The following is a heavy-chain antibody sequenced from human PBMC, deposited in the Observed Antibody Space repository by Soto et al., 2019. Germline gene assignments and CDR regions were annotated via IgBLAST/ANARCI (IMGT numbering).Heavy chain of an antibody. V-gene: IGHV3-33*01. Sequence: ESGGGVVQPGRSLRLSCAASGFTFSSYGMHWVRQAPGKGLEWVAVIWYDGSNKYYADSVKGRFTISRDNSKNTLYLQMNSLRAEDTAVYYCARDGNYDILTGQPTGMDVWGQGTTVTVSS. CDR2: IWYDGSNK. J-gene: IGHJ6*02. D-gene: IGHD3-9*01. CDR1: GFTFSSYG. CDR3: ARDGNYDILTGQPTGMDV.